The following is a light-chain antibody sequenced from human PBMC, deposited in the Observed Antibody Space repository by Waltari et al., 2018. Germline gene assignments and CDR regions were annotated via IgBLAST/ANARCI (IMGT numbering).Light chain of an antibody. J-gene: IGLJ1*01. CDR1: RSDFGSYNL. V-gene: IGLV2-23*02. CDR2: EVS. Sequence: QSALTQPASVSGSPGTSITISCTGTRSDFGSYNLVSWYQQHPGKAPKLMIYEVSKRPSGVSNRFSGSKSGNTASLTISGLQAEDEADYYCCSYAGSSTYVFGTVTKVTVL. CDR3: CSYAGSSTYV.